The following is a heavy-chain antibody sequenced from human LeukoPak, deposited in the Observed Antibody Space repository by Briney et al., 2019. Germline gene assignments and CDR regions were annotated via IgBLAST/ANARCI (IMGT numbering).Heavy chain of an antibody. CDR2: INHSGST. Sequence: SETLSLTCAVYGGSFSGYYWSWIRQPPGKGLEWIGEINHSGSTNYNPSLESRVTISVDTSKNQFSLKLSSVTAADTAVYYCWYAVGYWGQGTLVTVSS. D-gene: IGHD6-13*01. CDR3: WYAVGY. V-gene: IGHV4-34*03. J-gene: IGHJ4*02. CDR1: GGSFSGYY.